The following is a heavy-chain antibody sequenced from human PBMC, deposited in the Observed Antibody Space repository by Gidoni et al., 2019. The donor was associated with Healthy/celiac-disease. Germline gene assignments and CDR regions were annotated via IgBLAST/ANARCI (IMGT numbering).Heavy chain of an antibody. D-gene: IGHD6-13*01. V-gene: IGHV3-48*02. CDR3: ARDPARIAAAGTGYYGMDV. CDR1: GFTFSSYS. CDR2: ISSSSSTI. Sequence: EVQLVESGGGLVQPGGSLRLSCAASGFTFSSYSMNWVRQAPGKGLEWVSDISSSSSTIYYADSVKGRFTISRDNAKNSLYLQMNSLRDEDTAVYYCARDPARIAAAGTGYYGMDVWGQGTTVTVSS. J-gene: IGHJ6*02.